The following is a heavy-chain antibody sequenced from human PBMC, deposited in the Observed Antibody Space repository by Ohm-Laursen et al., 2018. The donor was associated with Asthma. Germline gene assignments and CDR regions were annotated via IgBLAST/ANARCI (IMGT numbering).Heavy chain of an antibody. Sequence: GTLSLTCTASGSSISSYYWSWIRQPPGKGLEWIGYIYYSGSTNYNPSLKSRVTISVDTSKNQFSLKLSSVTAADTAVYYCARGGGYVGGVDYWGQGTLVTVSS. D-gene: IGHD3-10*02. CDR1: GSSISSYY. J-gene: IGHJ4*02. V-gene: IGHV4-59*01. CDR3: ARGGGYVGGVDY. CDR2: IYYSGST.